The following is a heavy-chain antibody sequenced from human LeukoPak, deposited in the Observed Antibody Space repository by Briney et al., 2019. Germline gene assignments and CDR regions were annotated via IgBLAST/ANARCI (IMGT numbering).Heavy chain of an antibody. V-gene: IGHV3-30*02. Sequence: LSGGSLRLSCAASGFTFSTYAIHWVRQAPGRGLEWVAFIRYDGSNEKYADSVKGRFTISRDNSKNTVDLQMKSLRAEDTAVYYCAKSLGLRYFDWLLPEGGDYFDYWGQGTLVTVSS. J-gene: IGHJ4*02. D-gene: IGHD3-9*01. CDR2: IRYDGSNE. CDR1: GFTFSTYA. CDR3: AKSLGLRYFDWLLPEGGDYFDY.